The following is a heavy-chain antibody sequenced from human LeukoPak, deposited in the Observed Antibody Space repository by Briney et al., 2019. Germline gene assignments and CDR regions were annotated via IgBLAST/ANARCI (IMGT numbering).Heavy chain of an antibody. Sequence: GGSLRLSCAASGFTFSSYSMNWVRQAPGKGLEWVGFIRSKAYGGTTEYAASVKGRFTISRDDSKSIAYLQMNSLKTEDTAVYYCTRAFQQLTVFDSWGQGTLVTVSS. CDR2: IRSKAYGGTT. D-gene: IGHD6-13*01. J-gene: IGHJ4*02. V-gene: IGHV3-49*04. CDR3: TRAFQQLTVFDS. CDR1: GFTFSSYS.